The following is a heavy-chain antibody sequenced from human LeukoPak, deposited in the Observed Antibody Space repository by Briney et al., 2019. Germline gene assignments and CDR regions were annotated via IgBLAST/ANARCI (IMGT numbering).Heavy chain of an antibody. CDR3: AREYSSGWGYFDY. D-gene: IGHD6-19*01. J-gene: IGHJ4*02. Sequence: SETLSLTCTVSGGSISSYYWSWIRQPPGKGLEWIGYIYYSGSTNYNPSLESRVTISVDTSKNQFSLKLSSVTAADTAVYYCAREYSSGWGYFDYWGQGTLVTVSS. CDR2: IYYSGST. CDR1: GGSISSYY. V-gene: IGHV4-59*01.